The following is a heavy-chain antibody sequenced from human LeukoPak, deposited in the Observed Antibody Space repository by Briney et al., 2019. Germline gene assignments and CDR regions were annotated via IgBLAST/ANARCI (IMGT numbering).Heavy chain of an antibody. J-gene: IGHJ4*02. V-gene: IGHV3-21*04. Sequence: GGSLRLSCAASGFTFSAYSLNWVRQAPGKGLEWISSISFSGTYIYYADSVQGRITISRDNAKNSLFLQMNSLTAEDTAVYYCARDMWYFGDSGPDYWGRGTLVTVSS. D-gene: IGHD2-21*02. CDR1: GFTFSAYS. CDR3: ARDMWYFGDSGPDY. CDR2: ISFSGTYI.